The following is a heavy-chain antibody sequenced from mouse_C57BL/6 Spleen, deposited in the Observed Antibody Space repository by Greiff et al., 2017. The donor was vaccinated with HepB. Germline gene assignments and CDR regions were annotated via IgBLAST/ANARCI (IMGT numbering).Heavy chain of an antibody. CDR1: GYTFTSYW. Sequence: QVQLQQPGAELVKPGASVKMSCTASGYTFTSYWITWVKQRPGQGLEWIGDIYPGSGSTNYNEKFKGKATLTVDTSSSTAYMQLSSLTSEDSAVYYCERDDCGVGYAMDDWGKGTSVTVSS. J-gene: IGHJ4*01. CDR2: IYPGSGST. CDR3: ERDDCGVGYAMDD. V-gene: IGHV1-55*01.